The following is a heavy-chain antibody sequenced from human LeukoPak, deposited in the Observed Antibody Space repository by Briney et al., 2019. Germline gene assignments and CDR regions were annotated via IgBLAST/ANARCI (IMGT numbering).Heavy chain of an antibody. CDR1: GFTSTNYA. CDR2: IGGGRDST. D-gene: IGHD3-16*01. CDR3: AMGAADGGFDS. J-gene: IGHJ4*02. Sequence: GGSLRLSCAASGFTSTNYATSWVRQAPGKGLEWVSAIGGGRDSTYYADSVKGRLTISRDISKNTLYLQMNSLMAEDTAVYYCAMGAADGGFDSWGQGTLVTVSS. V-gene: IGHV3-23*01.